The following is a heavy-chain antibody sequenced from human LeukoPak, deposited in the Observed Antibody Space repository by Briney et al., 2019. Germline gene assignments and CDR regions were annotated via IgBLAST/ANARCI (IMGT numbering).Heavy chain of an antibody. D-gene: IGHD2-15*01. CDR2: IRGSGDST. CDR3: ARETYCSGGSCYKGNAFDI. CDR1: GFTFSSHP. V-gene: IGHV3-23*01. J-gene: IGHJ3*02. Sequence: GGSLRLSCAASGFTFSSHPMSWVRLAPGKGLEWVSSIRGSGDSTYYADSVKGRFTISRDNAKNSLYLQMNSLRADDTAVYYCARETYCSGGSCYKGNAFDIWGQGTMVTVSS.